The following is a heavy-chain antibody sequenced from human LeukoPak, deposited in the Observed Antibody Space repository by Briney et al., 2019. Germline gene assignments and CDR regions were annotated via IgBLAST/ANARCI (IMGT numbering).Heavy chain of an antibody. J-gene: IGHJ4*02. CDR2: IKYDGSMT. Sequence: GGSLRLSCAASGFTFSTYWMHWVRQAPGKGLVWVSRIKYDGSMTTYGDSVKGRFSISRDNAKNTVDLQMNSLRAEDTAVYYCARGASSAYYVDYWGQGTLVTVSS. CDR3: ARGASSAYYVDY. CDR1: GFTFSTYW. V-gene: IGHV3-74*01. D-gene: IGHD3-22*01.